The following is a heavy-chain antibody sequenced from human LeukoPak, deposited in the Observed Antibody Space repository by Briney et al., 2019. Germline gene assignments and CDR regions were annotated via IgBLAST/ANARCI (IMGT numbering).Heavy chain of an antibody. CDR3: ARDPDYDDSRGYPDI. D-gene: IGHD3-22*01. J-gene: IGHJ3*02. V-gene: IGHV1-46*01. CDR1: GYTCTSYY. CDR2: MNRSGGSN. Sequence: GASVKLSCKASGYTCTSYYMHWVRQAPGPGHELMGIMNRSGGSNSYAQKFPGRVNMTRDTCTNTVYMVLSRLRSEDTAVYYCARDPDYDDSRGYPDIWGQGTMVTVSS.